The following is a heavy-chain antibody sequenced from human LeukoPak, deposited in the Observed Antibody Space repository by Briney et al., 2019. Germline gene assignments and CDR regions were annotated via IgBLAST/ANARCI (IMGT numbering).Heavy chain of an antibody. CDR3: ARRVKGGYEGWFDP. V-gene: IGHV4-38-2*02. CDR2: IYHSGSI. J-gene: IGHJ5*02. D-gene: IGHD5-12*01. CDR1: GGSISSYY. Sequence: SETLSLTCTVSGGSISSYYWCWIRQPPGKGLEWIGSIYHSGSIYYNPSLKSRVTISVDTSKNQFSLKLSSVTAADTAVYYCARRVKGGYEGWFDPWGQGTLVTVSS.